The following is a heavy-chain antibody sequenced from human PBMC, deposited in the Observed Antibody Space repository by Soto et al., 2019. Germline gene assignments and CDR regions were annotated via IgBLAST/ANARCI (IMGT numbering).Heavy chain of an antibody. CDR2: INHSGST. D-gene: IGHD5-12*01. CDR3: ARGLGDSGYDSGWFDP. V-gene: IGHV4-34*01. Sequence: PSETLSLTCAVYGGSFSGYYWSWICQPPGKGLEWIGEINHSGSTNCNPSLKSRVTISVDTSKNQFSLKLSSVTAADTAVYYCARGLGDSGYDSGWFDPWGQGTLVTVSS. CDR1: GGSFSGYY. J-gene: IGHJ5*02.